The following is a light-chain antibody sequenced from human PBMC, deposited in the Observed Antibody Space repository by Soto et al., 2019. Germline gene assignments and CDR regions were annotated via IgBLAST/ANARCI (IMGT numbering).Light chain of an antibody. Sequence: EIVLTQSPGTLSLSPGERATLSCRASQSVSSRDLAWYQQKTGQAPRLLIYATSSRAAGIPDRFSGSGSGTEVYLIISRLECEEFAVYYCQQYYNSPGYTFGQGAKLEIK. V-gene: IGKV3-20*01. CDR2: ATS. CDR3: QQYYNSPGYT. CDR1: QSVSSRD. J-gene: IGKJ2*01.